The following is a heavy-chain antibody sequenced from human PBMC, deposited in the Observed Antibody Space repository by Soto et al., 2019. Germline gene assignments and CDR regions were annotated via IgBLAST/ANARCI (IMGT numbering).Heavy chain of an antibody. CDR2: IHAGNGDT. V-gene: IGHV1-3*01. CDR3: ARVPRYTSDIVEVPAVMFEDWFVP. CDR1: GYTFSTYA. J-gene: IGHJ5*02. Sequence: QVQLVQSGAEVKKLGASVKVSCKASGYTFSTYAVQWVRQAPGQSLEWIGWIHAGNGDTKYSQKFHDRVTITRDTSASTTYMELSSLRSEDTAVYYCARVPRYTSDIVEVPAVMFEDWFVPWGQGTLVTVSS. D-gene: IGHD2-2*01.